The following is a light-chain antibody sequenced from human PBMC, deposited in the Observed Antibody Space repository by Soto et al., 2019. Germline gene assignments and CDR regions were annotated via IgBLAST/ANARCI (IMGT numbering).Light chain of an antibody. J-gene: IGLJ1*01. CDR1: NIGSKS. CDR2: YDS. Sequence: SYELTQPPSVSVAPGKTARITCGGNNIGSKSVHWYQQKPGQAPVLVIYYDSDRPSGIPERFSGSNSGNTATLTISRVEAGDDADYYCQVWDSSSDHPVYVFGTGTKLTVL. CDR3: QVWDSSSDHPVYV. V-gene: IGLV3-21*04.